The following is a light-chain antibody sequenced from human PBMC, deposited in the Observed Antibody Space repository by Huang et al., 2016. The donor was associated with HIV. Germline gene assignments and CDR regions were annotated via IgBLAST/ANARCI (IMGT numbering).Light chain of an antibody. Sequence: DIVMTQTPLSLSVTPGQAASISCKSSQSLLHTDGKTYLYWFLQKPGQSPQLLISEVSRRFSVVPHRFSGSGSGTAFTLIISRVEAEDVGVYFCMQGTHPPLTFGGGTKVEIK. CDR2: EVS. V-gene: IGKV2-29*02. CDR1: QSLLHTDGKTY. CDR3: MQGTHPPLT. J-gene: IGKJ4*01.